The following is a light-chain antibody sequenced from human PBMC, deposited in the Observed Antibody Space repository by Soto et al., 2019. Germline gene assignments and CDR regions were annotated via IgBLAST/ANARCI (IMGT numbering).Light chain of an antibody. V-gene: IGLV2-23*01. CDR2: EGS. CDR3: CSYAGSSTYV. J-gene: IGLJ1*01. CDR1: SSDVGSYNL. Sequence: QSVLTQPASVSGSPGHSSTISCTETSSDVGSYNLVSWYQQHPGKAPKLMIYEGSKRPSGVSNRFSGSKSGNTASLTISGLQAEDEADYYCCSYAGSSTYVFGTGTKVTVL.